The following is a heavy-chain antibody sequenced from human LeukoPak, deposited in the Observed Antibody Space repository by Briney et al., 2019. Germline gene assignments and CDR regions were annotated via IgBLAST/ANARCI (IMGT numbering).Heavy chain of an antibody. Sequence: SETLSLTCAVYGGSSSGYYWSWIRQPPGKGLEWIGEINHSGSTNYNPSLKSRVTISVDTSKNQFSLKLSSVTAADTAVYYCARRRYCSSTSCYWFDYWGQGTLVTVSS. D-gene: IGHD2-2*01. CDR1: GGSSSGYY. CDR3: ARRRYCSSTSCYWFDY. CDR2: INHSGST. J-gene: IGHJ4*02. V-gene: IGHV4-34*01.